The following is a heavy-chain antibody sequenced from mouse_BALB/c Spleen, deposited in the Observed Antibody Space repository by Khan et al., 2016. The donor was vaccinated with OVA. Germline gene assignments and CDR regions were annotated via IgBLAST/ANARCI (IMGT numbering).Heavy chain of an antibody. CDR3: TRGGYSSFAY. J-gene: IGHJ3*01. Sequence: EVQLQQSGTVLARPGSSVKMSCKTSGYSFTNYLIHWVKQRPGQGLEWIGDIYPGNSEPTYNQKFKDKAKLTAATSASTAYMELSSLTNEDFAVYYCTRGGYSSFAYWGQGTLVTGSA. V-gene: IGHV1-5*01. CDR2: IYPGNSEP. D-gene: IGHD2-12*01. CDR1: GYSFTNYL.